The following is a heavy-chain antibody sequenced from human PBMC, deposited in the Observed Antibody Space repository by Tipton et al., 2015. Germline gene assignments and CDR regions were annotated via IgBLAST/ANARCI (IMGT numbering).Heavy chain of an antibody. CDR1: GFTFGTYE. CDR2: ISSSGSTQ. D-gene: IGHD3-22*01. V-gene: IGHV3-48*03. Sequence: GSLRLSCAASGFTFGTYEMNWVRQAPGKGLEWISYISSSGSTQYYTDSVKGRFTISRDNAKNSLYLQMNSLRAEDTAVYYCARGGDNYDSSGEFDYWGQGTLVTVSS. J-gene: IGHJ4*02. CDR3: ARGGDNYDSSGEFDY.